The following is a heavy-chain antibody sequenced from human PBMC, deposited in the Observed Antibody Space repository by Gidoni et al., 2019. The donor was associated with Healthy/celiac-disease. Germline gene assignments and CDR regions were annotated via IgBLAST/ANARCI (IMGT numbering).Heavy chain of an antibody. D-gene: IGHD2-8*01. V-gene: IGHV3-15*01. CDR1: GFTFSNAW. J-gene: IGHJ4*02. Sequence: EVQLVESGGGLVKPGGTRRLSCAASGFTFSNAWMSWVRQATGKGLEVFGRIKSKTDCGTTDYAAPVKGRFTISRDDSKNTLYLQMNSLKTEDTAVYYCTTGRGLVLYWGQGTLVTVSS. CDR3: TTGRGLVLY. CDR2: IKSKTDCGTT.